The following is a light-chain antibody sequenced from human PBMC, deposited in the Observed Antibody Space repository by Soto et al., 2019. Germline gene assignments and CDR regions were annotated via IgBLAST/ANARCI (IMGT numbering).Light chain of an antibody. V-gene: IGKV3-15*01. Sequence: EIVMTQSPATLSVSPGERATLSCRASQTVSSNLAWYQQKPGQAPRLLIYGASTRATGSPASFSGSGSGTEFTPTISSLQSEDFAVYYCQQYHNWPPLTFGGGTKVEIK. CDR1: QTVSSN. CDR2: GAS. CDR3: QQYHNWPPLT. J-gene: IGKJ4*01.